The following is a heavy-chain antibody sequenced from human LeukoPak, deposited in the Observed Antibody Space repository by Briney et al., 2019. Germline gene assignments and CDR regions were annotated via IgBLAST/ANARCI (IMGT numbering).Heavy chain of an antibody. V-gene: IGHV1-18*01. CDR1: GYTFTSYG. J-gene: IGHJ4*02. Sequence: ASVKVSCKASGYTFTSYGISWVRQAPGQGLEWMGWISAYNGNTNYAQKLQGRVTKTTDTSTSTAYMELRSLRSDGTAVYYCARGSIMITFGGVSDYWGQGTLVTVSS. CDR2: ISAYNGNT. D-gene: IGHD3-16*01. CDR3: ARGSIMITFGGVSDY.